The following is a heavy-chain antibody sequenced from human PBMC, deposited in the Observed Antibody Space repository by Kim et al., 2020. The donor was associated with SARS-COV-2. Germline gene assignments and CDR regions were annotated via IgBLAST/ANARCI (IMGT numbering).Heavy chain of an antibody. CDR3: ATRQRITMVRGVLGLFDY. J-gene: IGHJ4*02. D-gene: IGHD3-10*01. Sequence: KGRFTISRDNSKNTLYLQMNSLRAEDTAVYYCATRQRITMVRGVLGLFDYWGRGTLVTVSS. V-gene: IGHV3-53*01.